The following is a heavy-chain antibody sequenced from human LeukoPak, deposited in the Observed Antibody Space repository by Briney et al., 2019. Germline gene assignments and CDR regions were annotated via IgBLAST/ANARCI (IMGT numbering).Heavy chain of an antibody. J-gene: IGHJ5*02. CDR2: IYYSGST. CDR1: GASISSHY. CDR3: ARHRSIAAAGIGIDP. D-gene: IGHD6-13*01. Sequence: PSETLSLTCTVSGASISSHYWSWIRQPPGKGLEWIGSIYYSGSTYYNPSLKSRVTISVDTSKNQFSLKLSSVTAADTAVYYCARHRSIAAAGIGIDPWGQGTLVTVSS. V-gene: IGHV4-39*01.